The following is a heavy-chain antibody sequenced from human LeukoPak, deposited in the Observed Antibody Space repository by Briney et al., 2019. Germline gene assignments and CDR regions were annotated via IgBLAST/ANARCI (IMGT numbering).Heavy chain of an antibody. CDR1: GISLSSLW. CDR2: ISSSSSYI. V-gene: IGHV3-21*01. J-gene: IGHJ4*02. Sequence: GGSLRLSCAASGISLSSLWMNWVRQAPGKGLEWVSSISSSSSYIYYADSVKGRFTISRDNAKNSLYLQMNSLRAEDTAVYYCARSLVGATRPFDYWGQGTLVTVSS. CDR3: ARSLVGATRPFDY. D-gene: IGHD1-26*01.